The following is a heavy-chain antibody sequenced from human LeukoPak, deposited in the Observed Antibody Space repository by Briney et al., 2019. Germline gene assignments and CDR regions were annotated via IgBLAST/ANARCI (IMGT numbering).Heavy chain of an antibody. V-gene: IGHV5-51*01. Sequence: GESLKISCKGSGYSFATYWIAWVGQMPGKGLDWMGIIYPGDSDTRYSPSCQGQVTITAAKSISTAYLQWSSLKASDTAMYYCARQYIATSTSDYWGQGTLVTVSS. D-gene: IGHD6-13*01. J-gene: IGHJ4*02. CDR3: ARQYIATSTSDY. CDR2: IYPGDSDT. CDR1: GYSFATYW.